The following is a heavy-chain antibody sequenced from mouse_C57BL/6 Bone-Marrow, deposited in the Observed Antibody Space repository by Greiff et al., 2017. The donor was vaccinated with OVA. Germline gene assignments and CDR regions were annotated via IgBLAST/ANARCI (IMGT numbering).Heavy chain of an antibody. D-gene: IGHD2-3*01. CDR2: INPSNGGT. CDR1: GYTFTSYW. Sequence: QVQLKESGTELVKPGASVKLSCKASGYTFTSYWMHWVKQRPGQGLEWIGNINPSNGGTNYNEKFKSKATLTVDKSSSTAYMQLSSLTSEDSAVYYCARSWLLPYYYAMDYWGQGTSVTVSS. V-gene: IGHV1-53*01. J-gene: IGHJ4*01. CDR3: ARSWLLPYYYAMDY.